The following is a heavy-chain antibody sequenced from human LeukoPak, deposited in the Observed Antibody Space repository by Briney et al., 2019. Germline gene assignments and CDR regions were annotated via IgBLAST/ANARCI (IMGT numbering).Heavy chain of an antibody. Sequence: GSLRLSCAASGFTVINNYMSWLRQPPGKGLEWIGEINHSGTTNYSPSLKSRVSISVDTSKNQFSLKLNSVTAADAAMYYCASHYSSGSYRYTGSFDSWGQGMLVNVSS. CDR2: INHSGTT. D-gene: IGHD3-16*02. CDR1: GFTVINNY. J-gene: IGHJ4*02. V-gene: IGHV4-34*01. CDR3: ASHYSSGSYRYTGSFDS.